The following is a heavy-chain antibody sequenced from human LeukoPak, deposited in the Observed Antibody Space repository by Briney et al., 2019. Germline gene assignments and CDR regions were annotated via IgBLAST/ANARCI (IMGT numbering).Heavy chain of an antibody. CDR3: ARVKIIAAELGNHYYYSMDV. Sequence: GGSLRLSCAASGYTFSIYTMICLRQARGGGLEGVSHISRSSSTIYYANSVKGRFTISRDNAENSLYLQMNSLRAEYTAVYYCARVKIIAAELGNHYYYSMDVWGKGTTVTVSS. J-gene: IGHJ6*04. CDR1: GYTFSIYT. V-gene: IGHV3-48*04. D-gene: IGHD6-13*01. CDR2: ISRSSSTI.